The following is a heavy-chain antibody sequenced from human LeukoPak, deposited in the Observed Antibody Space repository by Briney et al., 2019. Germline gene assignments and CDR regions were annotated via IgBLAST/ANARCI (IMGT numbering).Heavy chain of an antibody. Sequence: SVTLSFTGSGGTFCIYGFIWVGQAPGPGVEGLQGISTILDSENYAQKLQGRFTITAAESTSTAYMELSSLRSEDTAVYYCASSRVVVVPAAIGGYYYYYMDVWGKGTTVTISS. CDR3: ASSRVVVVPAAIGGYYYYYMDV. CDR2: ISTILDSE. J-gene: IGHJ6*03. V-gene: IGHV1-69*01. CDR1: GGTFCIYG. D-gene: IGHD2-2*01.